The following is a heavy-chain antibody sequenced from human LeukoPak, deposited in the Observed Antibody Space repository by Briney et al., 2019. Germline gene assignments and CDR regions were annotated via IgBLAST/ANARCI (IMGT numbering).Heavy chain of an antibody. Sequence: SETLSPTCTVSGGSTSSYYCSWIRQPAGQRLEWIGRIYTSGTPNYNPSLKSRVTISVDMPKNQFSLKLSSVAAADTAVYYCATVDSGSGYVDYWGQGTLVIVSS. V-gene: IGHV4-4*07. D-gene: IGHD2-15*01. CDR2: IYTSGTP. CDR3: ATVDSGSGYVDY. CDR1: GGSTSSYY. J-gene: IGHJ4*02.